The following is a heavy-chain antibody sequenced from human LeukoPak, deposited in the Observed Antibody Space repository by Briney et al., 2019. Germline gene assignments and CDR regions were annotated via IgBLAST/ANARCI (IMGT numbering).Heavy chain of an antibody. D-gene: IGHD3-10*02. CDR1: GFTFSSYG. V-gene: IGHV3-48*04. CDR3: EELGITMIGGV. J-gene: IGHJ6*04. Sequence: GGSLRLSCAASGFTFSSYGMSWVRQAPGKGLEWVSYISSSGSTIYYADSVKGRFTISRDNAKNSLYLQMNSLRAEDTAVYYCEELGITMIGGVWGKGTTVTISS. CDR2: ISSSGSTI.